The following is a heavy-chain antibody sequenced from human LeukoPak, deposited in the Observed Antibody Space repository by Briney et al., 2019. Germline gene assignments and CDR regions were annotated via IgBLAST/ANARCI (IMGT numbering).Heavy chain of an antibody. CDR3: AREPAGRITMVRGVITRYCMDG. Sequence: SETLSLTCTVPGGSISSYYWSWLRQPPGKGLEWIGYIYYSGSTNYNPSLKSRVTISVDTSKNQFSLKLSSVTAADTAVYYCAREPAGRITMVRGVITRYCMDGWGQGSTVTVSS. CDR1: GGSISSYY. CDR2: IYYSGST. V-gene: IGHV4-59*01. D-gene: IGHD3-10*01. J-gene: IGHJ6*02.